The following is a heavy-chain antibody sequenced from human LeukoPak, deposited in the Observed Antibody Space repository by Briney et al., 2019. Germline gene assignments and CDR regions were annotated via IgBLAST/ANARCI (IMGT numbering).Heavy chain of an antibody. V-gene: IGHV4-59*01. CDR1: GGSISSYY. CDR2: IYYSGST. CDR3: ARGQIAVAGTVDYGMDV. Sequence: SETLSLTCTVSGGSISSYYWSWIRQPPGKGREWIGYIYYSGSTNYNPSLKSRVTISVDTCKNQFSLKLSSVTAADTAVYYCARGQIAVAGTVDYGMDVWGKGTTVTVSS. D-gene: IGHD6-19*01. J-gene: IGHJ6*04.